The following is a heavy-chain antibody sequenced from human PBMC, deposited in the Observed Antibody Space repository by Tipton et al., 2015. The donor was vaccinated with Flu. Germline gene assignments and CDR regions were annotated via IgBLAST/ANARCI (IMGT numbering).Heavy chain of an antibody. CDR2: IVRSGTTT. J-gene: IGHJ4*02. Sequence: SLRLSCAASGFTFSGYSMNWVRQAPGRGLEWVSSIVRSGTTTYYADSVKGRFSISRDNAKKSLSLQMNSLRAEDTAVYYCAAFCGGDCYIINYWGQGTLVTVSS. CDR1: GFTFSGYS. CDR3: AAFCGGDCYIINY. D-gene: IGHD2-21*01. V-gene: IGHV3-23*01.